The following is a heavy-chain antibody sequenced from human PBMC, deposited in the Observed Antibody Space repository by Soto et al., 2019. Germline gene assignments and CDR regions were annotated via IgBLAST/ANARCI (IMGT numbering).Heavy chain of an antibody. CDR3: AKDRYSSSAYYYYGMDA. CDR2: ISGNSGSL. J-gene: IGHJ6*02. Sequence: EVQLVESGGGLVQPGRSLRRSCAASGFIFDDYAMHWVRQAPGKGLEWVSVISGNSGSLGYADSVKGRFTISRDNAKNSLYLQRNSLRAEDTALYYCAKDRYSSSAYYYYGMDAWGQGNTVTVSS. CDR1: GFIFDDYA. D-gene: IGHD6-6*01. V-gene: IGHV3-9*01.